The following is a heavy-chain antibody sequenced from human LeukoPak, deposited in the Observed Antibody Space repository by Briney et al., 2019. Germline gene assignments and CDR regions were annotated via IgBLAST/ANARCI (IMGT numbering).Heavy chain of an antibody. J-gene: IGHJ4*02. V-gene: IGHV4-59*01. CDR1: GGSIGSYY. CDR2: IHYSGST. Sequence: SDTLSLTCTVSGGSIGSYYWNWIRQVPGKGLEWIGYIHYSGSTNHNSSLKSRVTISVDTSKNQYSLKLSSVTAADTAVYYCARDGVAGGFDYWGQGTLVTVSS. D-gene: IGHD6-19*01. CDR3: ARDGVAGGFDY.